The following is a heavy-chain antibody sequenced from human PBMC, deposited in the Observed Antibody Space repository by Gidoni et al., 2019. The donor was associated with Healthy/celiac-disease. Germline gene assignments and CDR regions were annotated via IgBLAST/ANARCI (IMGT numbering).Heavy chain of an antibody. J-gene: IGHJ4*02. V-gene: IGHV3-9*01. CDR3: AKGRGGLVAPPTLLDY. CDR1: GFTFDDYA. CDR2: ISLNSGSI. D-gene: IGHD2-8*02. Sequence: ERQLMASGGGLVQPGRYLRLSCEPSGFTFDDYAMHWVRQAPGKGLEVVSGISLNSGSIGYAGSVKGRFLISRDNAKNSLYLQMNSLRAEDTALYYFAKGRGGLVAPPTLLDYWGQGTLVTVSS.